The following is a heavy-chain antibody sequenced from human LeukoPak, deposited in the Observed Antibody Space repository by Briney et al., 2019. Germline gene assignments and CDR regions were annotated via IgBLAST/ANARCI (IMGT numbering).Heavy chain of an antibody. CDR1: GFTFSSYG. Sequence: GGSLRLSCAASGFTFSSYGMHWVRQAPGKGLEWVSTISGSGSSTYYADSVKGRFTISRDNSKNTLYLQMNSLRVEDTAVYYCAKGLLIKKVSVYGMDVWGQGTTVTVSS. CDR3: AKGLLIKKVSVYGMDV. CDR2: ISGSGSST. J-gene: IGHJ6*02. D-gene: IGHD6-6*01. V-gene: IGHV3-23*01.